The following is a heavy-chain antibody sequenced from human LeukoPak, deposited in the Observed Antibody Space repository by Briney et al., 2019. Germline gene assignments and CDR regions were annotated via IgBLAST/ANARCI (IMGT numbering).Heavy chain of an antibody. Sequence: PSETLSLTCTVSGGSISSSRHYWGWIRQPPGKGLEWIGNIYYSGRTYYNPSLKSRVTISVDTSKNQFSLKVTSVTAADTSVYYCARLLKYSGSYHCDSWGQGTLVTVSS. J-gene: IGHJ5*01. V-gene: IGHV4-39*01. CDR1: GGSISSSRHY. D-gene: IGHD1-26*01. CDR3: ARLLKYSGSYHCDS. CDR2: IYYSGRT.